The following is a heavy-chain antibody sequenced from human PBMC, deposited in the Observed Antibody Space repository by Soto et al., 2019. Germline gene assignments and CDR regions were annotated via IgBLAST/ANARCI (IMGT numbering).Heavy chain of an antibody. V-gene: IGHV3-73*02. CDR3: TRIAPSYNMDV. Sequence: EVHLVESGGGLVQPGGSLRLSCAASGFTFSGSAMHWVRQASGKGLEGVGRIRNKADNYATAYTASVKGRFIISRDDSKNTAYLQMNSLQTEDTALYYCTRIAPSYNMDVWGQGTTVTVSS. CDR2: IRNKADNYAT. CDR1: GFTFSGSA. D-gene: IGHD2-21*01. J-gene: IGHJ6*02.